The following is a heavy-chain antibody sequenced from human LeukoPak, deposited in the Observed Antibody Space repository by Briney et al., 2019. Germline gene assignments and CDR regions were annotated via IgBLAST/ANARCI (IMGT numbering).Heavy chain of an antibody. V-gene: IGHV4-4*07. CDR2: IYSSGST. J-gene: IGHJ5*02. D-gene: IGHD4-17*01. CDR3: AREVYGDYTGTLDP. CDR1: GGSITSFY. Sequence: PSETLSLTCTVSGGSITSFYWSWIRQPAGKGLEYIGRIYSSGSTNYNPSLKSRVTMSLDTSKNQFSLDLRSVTAADTAVYYCAREVYGDYTGTLDPWGQGTLVTVSS.